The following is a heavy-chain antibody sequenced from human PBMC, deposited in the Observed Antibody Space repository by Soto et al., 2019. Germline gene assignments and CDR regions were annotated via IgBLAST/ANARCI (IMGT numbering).Heavy chain of an antibody. CDR1: GFTFNKYD. D-gene: IGHD6-13*01. J-gene: IGHJ4*02. Sequence: QVELVEVGGGVVQPGRSLRLSCAASGFTFNKYDMHWVRQAPGKGLEWVAVISHDGSSKDYADSVKGRFTVSRDNSKNTLYLEMNSLRDEDTAVYYCAKDRSSSWAFDYWGQGTLVTVSS. V-gene: IGHV3-30*18. CDR3: AKDRSSSWAFDY. CDR2: ISHDGSSK.